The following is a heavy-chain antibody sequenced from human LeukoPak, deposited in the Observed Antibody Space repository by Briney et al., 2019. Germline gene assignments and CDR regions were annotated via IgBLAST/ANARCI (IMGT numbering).Heavy chain of an antibody. CDR2: IYYSGST. CDR1: GDSISSYY. J-gene: IGHJ4*02. D-gene: IGHD6-19*01. V-gene: IGHV4-59*01. CDR3: ARATLFIAVAIDY. Sequence: SETLSLTCTVSGDSISSYYWRWIRQPPGKGLEWIGYIYYSGSTNYNPSLKSRVTISVDTSKNQFSLKLSSVTAADTAVYYCARATLFIAVAIDYWGQGTLVTVSS.